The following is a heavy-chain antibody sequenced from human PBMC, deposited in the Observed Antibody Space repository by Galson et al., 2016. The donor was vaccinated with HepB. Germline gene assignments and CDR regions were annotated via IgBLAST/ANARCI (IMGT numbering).Heavy chain of an antibody. D-gene: IGHD1-1*01. J-gene: IGHJ6*02. Sequence: SVKVSCKASGYTFTNYAIAWVRQAPGQGLEWMGWLSAQNGNTHYSESLQGRLTLTRDISTSTVYMELSSLKSDDTAVYYCAKEKAELWAPDHFGLDVWGQGTPVTVSS. V-gene: IGHV1-18*01. CDR2: LSAQNGNT. CDR3: AKEKAELWAPDHFGLDV. CDR1: GYTFTNYA.